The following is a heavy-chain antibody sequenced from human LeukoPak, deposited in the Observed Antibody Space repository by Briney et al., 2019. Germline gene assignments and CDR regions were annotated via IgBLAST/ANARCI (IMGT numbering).Heavy chain of an antibody. D-gene: IGHD3-10*01. Sequence: SETLSLTCTVSGGSISSYYWSWVRQPPGKGLEWIGYIHYSGSTNNNPSLKSRVTISVDTSKNQFSLKLSSVTAADTAVYYCAGFGIYYYYMDVWGKGTTVTISS. CDR1: GGSISSYY. J-gene: IGHJ6*03. CDR3: AGFGIYYYYMDV. CDR2: IHYSGST. V-gene: IGHV4-59*12.